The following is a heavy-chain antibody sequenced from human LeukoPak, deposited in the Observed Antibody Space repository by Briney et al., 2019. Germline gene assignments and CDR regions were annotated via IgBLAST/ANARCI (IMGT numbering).Heavy chain of an antibody. CDR1: GYTFTGYY. D-gene: IGHD6-13*01. CDR2: INPNSGGT. CDR3: PRDNGDTTSWYPSFYSSSGMAV. V-gene: IGHV1-2*02. J-gene: IGHJ6*02. Sequence: ASVKVSCKASGYTFTGYYMHWVRQAPGQGLEWMGWINPNSGGTNYAQKFQGRVTMTRDTSISTAYMELSRLRSDDTAVYYFPRDNGDTTSWYPSFYSSSGMAVGGQGTTVTVP.